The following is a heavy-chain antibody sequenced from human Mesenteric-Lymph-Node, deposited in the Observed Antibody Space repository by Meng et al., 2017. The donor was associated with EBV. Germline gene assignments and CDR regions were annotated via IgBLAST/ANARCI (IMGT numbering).Heavy chain of an antibody. CDR2: IIPMFGTA. V-gene: IGHV1-69*01. CDR3: ARDEAVVAGRNWLDP. J-gene: IGHJ5*02. CDR1: GGTFSSFL. Sequence: QVHLVQVGACDKKPGSSVKVSCKVSGGTFSSFLISWVRQAPGQGLEWMGGIIPMFGTANYAQKFQGRVTITADESTSTAYMELSSLRSEDTAVYYCARDEAVVAGRNWLDPWGQGTLVTVSS. D-gene: IGHD6-19*01.